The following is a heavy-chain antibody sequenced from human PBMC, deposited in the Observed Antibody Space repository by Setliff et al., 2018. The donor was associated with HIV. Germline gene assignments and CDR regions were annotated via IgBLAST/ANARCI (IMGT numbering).Heavy chain of an antibody. V-gene: IGHV4-31*03. CDR2: IYYIGNT. CDR3: ARVPRITTLRNAFDI. J-gene: IGHJ3*02. D-gene: IGHD3-3*01. CDR1: GGSISGGGYY. Sequence: TLSLTCTVSGGSISGGGYYWSWIRQHPGKGLDWIGNIYYIGNTDYNPSLKSRVTISIGTSKNQFSLKLSSVTAADTAIYYCARVPRITTLRNAFDIWGQGTMVTVSS.